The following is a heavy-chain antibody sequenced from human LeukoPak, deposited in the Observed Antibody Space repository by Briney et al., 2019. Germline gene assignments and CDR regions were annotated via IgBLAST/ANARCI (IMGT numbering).Heavy chain of an antibody. CDR3: AHTYYDFWSGYYNSWFDP. D-gene: IGHD3-3*01. Sequence: SGPTLVNPTQTLTLTCTFSGFSLSTSGVGVGLIRQPPGKALEWLALIYWNDDKRYSPSLKSRLTITKDTSKNQVVLTMTNMDPVDTATYYCAHTYYDFWSGYYNSWFDPWGQGTLVTVSS. V-gene: IGHV2-5*01. CDR1: GFSLSTSGVG. J-gene: IGHJ5*02. CDR2: IYWNDDK.